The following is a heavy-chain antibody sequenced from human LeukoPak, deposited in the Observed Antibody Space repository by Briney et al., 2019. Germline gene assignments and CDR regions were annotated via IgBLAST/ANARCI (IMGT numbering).Heavy chain of an antibody. Sequence: GASVKVSCKASGYTFTGYYMHWVRQAPGQGLEWMGWINPHSGGTNYAQKFQGRVTMTRDTSINTAYMELSSLGSDDTAVYYCARGSSSSSSYYFDYWGQGTLVTVSS. V-gene: IGHV1-2*02. CDR3: ARGSSSSSSYYFDY. CDR2: INPHSGGT. CDR1: GYTFTGYY. D-gene: IGHD6-6*01. J-gene: IGHJ4*02.